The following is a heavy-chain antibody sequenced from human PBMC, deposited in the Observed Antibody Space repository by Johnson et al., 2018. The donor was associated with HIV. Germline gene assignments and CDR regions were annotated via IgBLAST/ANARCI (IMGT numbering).Heavy chain of an antibody. CDR3: AKDLFTEREDDVFDV. D-gene: IGHD1-26*01. CDR1: GFTFSSYA. V-gene: IGHV3-30*14. CDR2: ISYDGSNK. J-gene: IGHJ3*01. Sequence: QVQLVESGGGVVQPGRSLRLSCAASGFTFSSYAIHWVRQAPGKGLEWVAIISYDGSNKYYADSVKGRFTISRDNSKNTLYLQMNSLRAEDTAVYYCAKDLFTEREDDVFDVWGQGTMVTVSS.